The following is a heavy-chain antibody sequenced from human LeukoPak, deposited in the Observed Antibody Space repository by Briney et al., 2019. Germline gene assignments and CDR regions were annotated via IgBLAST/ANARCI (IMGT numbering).Heavy chain of an antibody. J-gene: IGHJ4*02. D-gene: IGHD3-10*01. CDR3: ARHEVRGARSFDY. V-gene: IGHV4-39*01. CDR2: IYYSGST. CDR1: GGSISSSSYY. Sequence: PSETLSLTXTVSGGSISSSSYYWGWIRQPPGKGLEWIGTIYYSGSTYYNPSLESRVTISVDTSKNQFSLKLSSVTAADTAVYYCARHEVRGARSFDYWGQGTLSPSPQ.